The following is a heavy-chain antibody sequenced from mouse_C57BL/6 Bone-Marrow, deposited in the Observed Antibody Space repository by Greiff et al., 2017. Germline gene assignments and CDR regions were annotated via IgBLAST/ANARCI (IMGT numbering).Heavy chain of an antibody. V-gene: IGHV1-69*01. CDR2: IDPSDSYT. CDR1: GYTFTSYW. Sequence: QVQLKQPGAELVMPGASVKLSCKASGYTFTSYWMHWVKQRPGQGLEWIGEIDPSDSYTNYNQKFKGKSTLTVDKSSSTAYMQLSSLTSEDSAVYYCARGGIWLREDYFDYWGQGTTLTVSS. J-gene: IGHJ2*01. CDR3: ARGGIWLREDYFDY. D-gene: IGHD2-2*01.